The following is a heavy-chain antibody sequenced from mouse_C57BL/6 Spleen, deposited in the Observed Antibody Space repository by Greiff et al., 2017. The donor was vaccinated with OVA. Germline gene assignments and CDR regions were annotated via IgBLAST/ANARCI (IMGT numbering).Heavy chain of an antibody. CDR3: ARDGYYVPYFAMDY. J-gene: IGHJ4*01. V-gene: IGHV1-82*01. CDR2: IYPGDGDT. D-gene: IGHD2-3*01. Sequence: VQLQQSGPELVKPGASVKISCKASGYAFSSSWMNWVKQRPGKGLEWIGRIYPGDGDTNYNGKFKGKATLTADKSSSTAYMQLSSLTSEDSAVYSCARDGYYVPYFAMDYWGQGTSVTVSS. CDR1: GYAFSSSW.